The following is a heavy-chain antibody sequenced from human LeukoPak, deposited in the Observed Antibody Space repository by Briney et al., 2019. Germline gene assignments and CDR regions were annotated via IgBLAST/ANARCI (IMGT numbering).Heavy chain of an antibody. D-gene: IGHD1-26*01. Sequence: GESLRISCRGSGYNFTTYWIGWGRQMPGKGLEGVAIIYPEDSDTRYSPSFQGQVTISADKSISTAYLQLSSLKASDTAMYYCARQCGVVGVSFYWGQGTLVTVSS. CDR3: ARQCGVVGVSFY. CDR1: GYNFTTYW. CDR2: IYPEDSDT. J-gene: IGHJ4*02. V-gene: IGHV5-51*01.